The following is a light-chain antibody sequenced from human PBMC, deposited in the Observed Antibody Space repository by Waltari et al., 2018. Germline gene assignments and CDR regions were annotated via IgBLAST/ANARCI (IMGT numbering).Light chain of an antibody. CDR1: QSVSSSY. CDR2: GAS. Sequence: EIVLTQSPGTLSLSPGERATLSCRASQSVSSSYLAWYQQKPGQAPRVLIYGASSRATGIPDRFSGSGSGTDFTLTISRLEPEDFAVYYCQQYGSSQWTFGQGTKVEIK. V-gene: IGKV3-20*01. J-gene: IGKJ1*01. CDR3: QQYGSSQWT.